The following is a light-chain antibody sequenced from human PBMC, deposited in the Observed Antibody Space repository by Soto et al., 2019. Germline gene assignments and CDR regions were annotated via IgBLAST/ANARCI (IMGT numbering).Light chain of an antibody. Sequence: EVVLTQSPATLSLSPGERATLSCRASETVRTFVDWYQQKPGQAPRLLIHGASNRATGIPARFSGSRSGTDFTLTISNLEPEDFAVYYCQQHSHWPPWTCGQGTRVEI. J-gene: IGKJ1*01. CDR1: ETVRTF. CDR2: GAS. V-gene: IGKV3-11*01. CDR3: QQHSHWPPWT.